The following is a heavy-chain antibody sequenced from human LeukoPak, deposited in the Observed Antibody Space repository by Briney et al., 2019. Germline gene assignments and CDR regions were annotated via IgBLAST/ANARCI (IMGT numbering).Heavy chain of an antibody. D-gene: IGHD3-3*01. CDR3: ARCLLVQGYYYGMDV. J-gene: IGHJ6*02. Sequence: PGGSLRLSCAASGSTVSSNYMSWVRQAPGKGLEWVSIIYSGGSTYYADSVKGRFTISRDNSKNTLHLQMNSLRAEDTAVYYCARCLLVQGYYYGMDVWGQGTTVTVSS. CDR2: IYSGGST. CDR1: GSTVSSNY. V-gene: IGHV3-66*01.